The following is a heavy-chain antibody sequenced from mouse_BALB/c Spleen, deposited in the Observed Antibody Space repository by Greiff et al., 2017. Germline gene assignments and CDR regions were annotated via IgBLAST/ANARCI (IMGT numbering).Heavy chain of an antibody. CDR2: IFPGTGTT. CDR1: GYTFTSYW. J-gene: IGHJ4*01. V-gene: IGHV1S132*01. CDR3: ARSNDYYAMDY. Sequence: VQLQQSGAELVKPGASVKLSCKTSGYTFTSYWIPWVKQRPGQGLGWIGEIFPGTGTTYYNEKFKGKATLTIDTSSSTAYMQLSSLTSEDSAVYFCARSNDYYAMDYWGQGTSVTVSS.